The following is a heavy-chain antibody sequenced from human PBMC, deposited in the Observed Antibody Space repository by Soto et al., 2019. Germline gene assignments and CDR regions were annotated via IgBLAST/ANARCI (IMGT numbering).Heavy chain of an antibody. J-gene: IGHJ4*02. CDR3: ALKTYYYDSSGYL. CDR2: IYYSGGT. Sequence: SETLSLTCTVSGGSISSSSYYWGWTRQPPGKGLGWIGSIYYSGGTYYNPSLKSRVTISVDTSKNQFSLKLSSVTAADTAVYYCALKTYYYDSSGYLWGQGTLVTVSS. D-gene: IGHD3-22*01. CDR1: GGSISSSSYY. V-gene: IGHV4-39*01.